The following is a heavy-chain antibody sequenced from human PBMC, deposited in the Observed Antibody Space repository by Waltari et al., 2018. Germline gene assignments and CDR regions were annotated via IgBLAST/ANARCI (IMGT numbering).Heavy chain of an antibody. CDR2: IDHSGST. D-gene: IGHD3-10*01. CDR1: GGSISSGGYS. J-gene: IGHJ4*02. V-gene: IGHV4-30-2*01. CDR3: DRGSSFGELLYDFDY. Sequence: QLQLQESGSGLVKPSQTLSLTCAVSGGSISSGGYSWSWIRQAPGKGLEWIGYIDHSGSTYYNPSIKSRVTIAVDRSKNQFALKLSSVTAADTAVYYCDRGSSFGELLYDFDYWGQGTLVTVSS.